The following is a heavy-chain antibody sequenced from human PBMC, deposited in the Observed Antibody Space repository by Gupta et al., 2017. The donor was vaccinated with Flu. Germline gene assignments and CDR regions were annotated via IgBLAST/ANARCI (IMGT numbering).Heavy chain of an antibody. CDR1: GGTFSSYA. CDR3: ASGNGSYYMFDY. Sequence: QVQLVQSGAEVKKPGSSVKVSCKASGGTFSSYAISWVRQAPGQGLEWMGGIIPIFGTANYAQKCQGRVTITAGESPTTAYMEMSSLRSEDTAVYYCASGNGSYYMFDYWGQGTLVTVSS. CDR2: IIPIFGTA. D-gene: IGHD1-26*01. V-gene: IGHV1-69*01. J-gene: IGHJ4*02.